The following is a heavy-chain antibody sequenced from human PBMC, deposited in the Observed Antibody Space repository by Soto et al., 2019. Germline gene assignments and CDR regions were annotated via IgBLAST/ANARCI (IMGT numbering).Heavy chain of an antibody. CDR3: ARAQYSSSWYPFDY. Sequence: QVQLVESGGGVVQPGRSLRLSCAASGFTFSSYGMYWVRQAPGKGLEWVAVIYYDGSNKYYADSVKGRFTISRDNSKNTLYLQMNSLRAEDTALYYCARAQYSSSWYPFDYWGQGTLVTVSS. J-gene: IGHJ4*02. V-gene: IGHV3-33*01. CDR1: GFTFSSYG. D-gene: IGHD6-13*01. CDR2: IYYDGSNK.